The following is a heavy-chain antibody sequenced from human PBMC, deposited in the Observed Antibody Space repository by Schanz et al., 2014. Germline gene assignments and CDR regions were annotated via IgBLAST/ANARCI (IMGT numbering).Heavy chain of an antibody. Sequence: QVQLVQSGAEVKKPGSSVKASCKASRSTFSSYTISWVGQARGQGLEWVGRFIPILDVGNYAQQFQGRVTFTADKSTSTACMELSSLRYEDTALYYCARGAMPGTFDIWGQGTMVTVSS. CDR1: RSTFSSYT. CDR3: ARGAMPGTFDI. J-gene: IGHJ3*02. V-gene: IGHV1-69*02. D-gene: IGHD2-2*01. CDR2: FIPILDVG.